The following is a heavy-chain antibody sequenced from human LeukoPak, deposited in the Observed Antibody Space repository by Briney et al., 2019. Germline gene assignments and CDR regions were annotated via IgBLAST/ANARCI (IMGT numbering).Heavy chain of an antibody. CDR2: IYSGGST. D-gene: IGHD6-13*01. Sequence: GGSLRLSCAAFGFSVSSDYLSWVHQAPGKGLEWVSAIYSGGSTYYADSVKGRFTISRDNSKNTLYLQMNSLRAEDTAVYYRARGPSRRRDNWFDPWGQGTLVTVSS. V-gene: IGHV3-53*01. J-gene: IGHJ5*02. CDR1: GFSVSSDY. CDR3: ARGPSRRRDNWFDP.